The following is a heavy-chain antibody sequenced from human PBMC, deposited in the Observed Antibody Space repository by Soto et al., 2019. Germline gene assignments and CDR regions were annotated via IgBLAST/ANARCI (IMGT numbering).Heavy chain of an antibody. CDR2: IIPILGIA. Sequence: QVQLVQSGAEVKKPGSSVKVSCKASGCTFSSYTISWVRQAPGQGLEWMGRIIPILGIANYAQKFQGSVTMTADKSTSTAYMELSSLRSEDTAVYYCANDSGSGSYSPRNRNYYYYMDVWGKGTTVTVSS. V-gene: IGHV1-69*02. J-gene: IGHJ6*03. D-gene: IGHD3-10*01. CDR3: ANDSGSGSYSPRNRNYYYYMDV. CDR1: GCTFSSYT.